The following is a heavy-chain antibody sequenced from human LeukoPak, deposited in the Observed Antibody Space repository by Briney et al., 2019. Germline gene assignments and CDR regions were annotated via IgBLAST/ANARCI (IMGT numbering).Heavy chain of an antibody. J-gene: IGHJ6*02. V-gene: IGHV5-51*01. Sequence: GESLKISCKGSGYSFTSYWIGWVRQMPGKGLEWMGIIYPADSDTKYSPSFQGQVTISAVKSISTAYLQWSSLKASDTAIYYCARWMFYYGSGVFHYHGMDVWGQGTTVTVSS. CDR1: GYSFTSYW. CDR2: IYPADSDT. CDR3: ARWMFYYGSGVFHYHGMDV. D-gene: IGHD3-10*01.